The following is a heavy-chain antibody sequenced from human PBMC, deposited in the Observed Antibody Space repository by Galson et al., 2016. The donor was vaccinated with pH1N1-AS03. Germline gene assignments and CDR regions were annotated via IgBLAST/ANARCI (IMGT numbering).Heavy chain of an antibody. V-gene: IGHV5-51*01. CDR3: ARQVRDGYNNYFDY. CDR2: IYPGDSDT. Sequence: QSGAEVTKPGESLKISCKTSGYIFTSYWVAWVRHMPGKGLEWMGIIYPGDSDTRYSPSFQGQVTISADRSINTTYLQWSSLMASDTAIYYCARQVRDGYNNYFDYWGQGTLVIVSS. CDR1: GYIFTSYW. J-gene: IGHJ4*02. D-gene: IGHD5-24*01.